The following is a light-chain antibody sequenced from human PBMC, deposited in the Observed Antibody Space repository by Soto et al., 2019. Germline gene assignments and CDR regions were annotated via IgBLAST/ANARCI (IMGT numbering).Light chain of an antibody. CDR3: QQYNNWPPLT. CDR1: QSISTN. Sequence: EVLMTQSPATVSVSPGERATLSCRACQSISTNVAWYQQKPGQALRLLIYDASTRATGISARFSGSGSGTEFTLTISSLQSEDFAIYYCQQYNNWPPLTFGGGTKVEI. V-gene: IGKV3-15*01. CDR2: DAS. J-gene: IGKJ4*01.